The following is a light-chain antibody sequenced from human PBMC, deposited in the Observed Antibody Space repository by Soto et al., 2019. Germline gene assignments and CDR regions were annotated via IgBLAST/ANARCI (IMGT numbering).Light chain of an antibody. CDR3: MQGTQGPLT. V-gene: IGKV2-30*01. CDR2: RVS. J-gene: IGKJ4*02. Sequence: DVVMTQSPLSLPVTLGQPASISCRSSQSLVYTYGNTYLSWFQQWPGQSPRRLIYRVSNRDSGVPDRFSGSGSGTDFTLKISRVEAEDGVVYYCMQGTQGPLTFGGGTKVDIK. CDR1: QSLVYTYGNTY.